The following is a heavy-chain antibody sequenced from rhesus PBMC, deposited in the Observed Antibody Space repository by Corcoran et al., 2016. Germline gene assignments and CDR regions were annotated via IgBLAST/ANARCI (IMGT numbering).Heavy chain of an antibody. Sequence: QVTLKESGPALVKPTQTLTLTCTFSGFSLSTSGMGVGWIRQPPRKALEWLASIYWDDDKYYSTSLKSRLTISKDTSKNQVVLTMTNMDPVDTATYYCARVTVTTPHYGLDSWGQGVVVTVSS. J-gene: IGHJ6*01. CDR3: ARVTVTTPHYGLDS. D-gene: IGHD4-23*01. CDR2: IYWDDDK. CDR1: GFSLSTSGMG. V-gene: IGHV2S1*01.